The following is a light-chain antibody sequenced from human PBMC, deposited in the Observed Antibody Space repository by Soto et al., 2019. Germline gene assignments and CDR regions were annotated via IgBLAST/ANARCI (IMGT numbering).Light chain of an antibody. J-gene: IGKJ1*01. CDR1: QSLLHSNGNTS. Sequence: DTVLTQSPLSLPVTPGEPASISCRASQSLLHSNGNTSLDWYQQTPGQSPQLLIYLGSIRASGVPERCGGSGSGTDFTLKITRVEAEYVGVYYCMQDIHAPRTFGLGTKVDIK. CDR2: LGS. CDR3: MQDIHAPRT. V-gene: IGKV2-28*01.